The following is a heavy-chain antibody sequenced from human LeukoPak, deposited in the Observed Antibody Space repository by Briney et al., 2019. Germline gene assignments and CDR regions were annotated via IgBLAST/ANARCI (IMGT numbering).Heavy chain of an antibody. Sequence: GGSLRLSCAASGFTFSSYAMHWVRQAPGKGLEWVAVISYDGSNKYYADSVKGRFTISRDNSKNTLYLQMNSLRAEDTAVYYCARELVVAATRYFDYWGQGTLVTVSS. CDR3: ARELVVAATRYFDY. CDR1: GFTFSSYA. D-gene: IGHD2-15*01. J-gene: IGHJ4*02. V-gene: IGHV3-30*04. CDR2: ISYDGSNK.